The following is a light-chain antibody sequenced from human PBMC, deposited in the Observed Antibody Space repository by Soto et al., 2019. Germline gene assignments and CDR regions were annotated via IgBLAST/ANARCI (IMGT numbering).Light chain of an antibody. CDR3: QQFGASHT. CDR2: DVS. CDR1: QNVGNYF. V-gene: IGKV3D-20*01. J-gene: IGKJ4*01. Sequence: EIVLSQSPATLSLSPGERATLSCGASQNVGNYFLAWYQQKPGLAPRLLIFDVSNRFAGITDRFSGSASGTDFTLTISRLEPEDSAVDYCQQFGASHTFGGGTKVEV.